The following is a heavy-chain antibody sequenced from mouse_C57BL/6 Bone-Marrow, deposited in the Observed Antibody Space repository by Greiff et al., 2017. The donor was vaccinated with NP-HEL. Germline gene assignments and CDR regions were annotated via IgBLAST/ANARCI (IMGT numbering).Heavy chain of an antibody. D-gene: IGHD1-1*01. V-gene: IGHV5-6*01. Sequence: EVNVVESGGDLVKPGGSLKLSCAASGFTFSSYGMSWVRQTPDKRLEWVATISSGGSYTYYPDSVKGRFTISRDNAKNTLYLQMSSLKSEDTAMYYCARHYYGKNWGQGTTLTVSS. CDR3: ARHYYGKN. J-gene: IGHJ2*01. CDR1: GFTFSSYG. CDR2: ISSGGSYT.